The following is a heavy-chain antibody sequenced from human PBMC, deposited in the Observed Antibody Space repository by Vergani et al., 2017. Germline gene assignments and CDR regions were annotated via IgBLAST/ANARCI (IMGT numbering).Heavy chain of an antibody. J-gene: IGHJ2*01. Sequence: QVQLVESGGGLVKPGGSLRLSCAASGFTFSDYYLSWIRQAPGKGLEWVSYISSSSSYTNYADSVKGRFTISRDNAKNSLYLQMNSLRAEDTAVYYCAREITGSGYFDLWGRGTLVTVSS. CDR2: ISSSSSYT. D-gene: IGHD1-20*01. V-gene: IGHV3-11*06. CDR1: GFTFSDYY. CDR3: AREITGSGYFDL.